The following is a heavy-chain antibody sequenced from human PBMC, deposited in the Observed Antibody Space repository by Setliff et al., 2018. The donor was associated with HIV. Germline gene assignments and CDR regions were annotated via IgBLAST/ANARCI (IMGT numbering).Heavy chain of an antibody. Sequence: SETLSLTCTVSGGSISSATYYWSWIRQYPGKGLEWIGYIDYSGSAYYNPSLKRRITISRDTSKNQFSLKMNSVTAADTAVYYCARDRTFRTTRVFDYWGQGTLVTVSS. V-gene: IGHV4-31*03. J-gene: IGHJ4*02. D-gene: IGHD2-21*01. CDR1: GGSISSATYY. CDR2: IDYSGSA. CDR3: ARDRTFRTTRVFDY.